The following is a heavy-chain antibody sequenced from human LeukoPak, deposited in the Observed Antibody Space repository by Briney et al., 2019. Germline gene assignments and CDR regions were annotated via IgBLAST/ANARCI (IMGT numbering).Heavy chain of an antibody. Sequence: ASVKVSCKASGYTFTSYYMHWVRQAPGQGLEWMGIINPSGGSTSYAQKFQGRVTMTRDTSTSTVYMELSSLRSEDTAVYYCARDGVQLVPAAPRYYYYYMDVWGKGTTVTVSS. D-gene: IGHD2-2*01. CDR3: ARDGVQLVPAAPRYYYYYMDV. CDR1: GYTFTSYY. CDR2: INPSGGST. V-gene: IGHV1-46*01. J-gene: IGHJ6*03.